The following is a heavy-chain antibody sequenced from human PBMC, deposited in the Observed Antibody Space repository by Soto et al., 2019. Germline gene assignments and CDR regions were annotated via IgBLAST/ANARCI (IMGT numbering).Heavy chain of an antibody. Sequence: GASVKVSCKASGYTFTSYGISWVRQAPGQGLEWMGGISAYNGNTNYAQKLQGRVTMTEDTSTDTAYMELSSLRSEDTAVYYCATSWDIVLMVYPGAFDIWGQGTMVTVSS. V-gene: IGHV1-18*04. CDR1: GYTFTSYG. D-gene: IGHD2-8*01. J-gene: IGHJ3*02. CDR2: ISAYNGNT. CDR3: ATSWDIVLMVYPGAFDI.